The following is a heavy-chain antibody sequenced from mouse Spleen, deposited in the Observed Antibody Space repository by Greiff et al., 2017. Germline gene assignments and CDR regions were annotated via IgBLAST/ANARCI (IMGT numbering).Heavy chain of an antibody. CDR1: GYTFTSYW. CDR2: IYPGSGST. V-gene: IGHV1-55*01. D-gene: IGHD2-1*01. Sequence: VQLQQPGAELVKPGASVKMSCKASGYTFTSYWITWVKQRPGQGLEWIGDIYPGSGSTNYNEKFKSKATLTVDTSSSTAYMQLSSLTSEDSAVYYCAREEGYGNYEFAYWGQGTLVTVSA. CDR3: AREEGYGNYEFAY. J-gene: IGHJ3*01.